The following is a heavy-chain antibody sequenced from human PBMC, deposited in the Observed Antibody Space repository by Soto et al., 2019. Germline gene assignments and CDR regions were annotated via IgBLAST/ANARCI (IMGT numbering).Heavy chain of an antibody. D-gene: IGHD3-22*01. Sequence: ALRLSCAASGFTFSSYAMSWVRQAPGKGLEWVSAISGSGGSTYYADSVKGRFTISRDNSKNTLYLQMNSLRAEDTAVYYCAKVGYYDRSGYDPLAFDIWGQGTMVTVSS. CDR3: AKVGYYDRSGYDPLAFDI. J-gene: IGHJ3*02. V-gene: IGHV3-23*01. CDR1: GFTFSSYA. CDR2: ISGSGGST.